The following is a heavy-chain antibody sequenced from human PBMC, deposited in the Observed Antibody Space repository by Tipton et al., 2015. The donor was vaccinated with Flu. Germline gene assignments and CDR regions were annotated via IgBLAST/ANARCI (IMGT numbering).Heavy chain of an antibody. Sequence: SLRLSCAASGFSVSYSYVIWVRQAPGKGMEWVSFLYSGDTTAYADSVKGRFTISRDTPKNTIYLHMSSLGAEDTAQYYCARQGQVGVLDIWGQGTMVTVSS. CDR2: LYSGDTT. J-gene: IGHJ3*02. CDR3: ARQGQVGVLDI. D-gene: IGHD2-8*01. CDR1: GFSVSYSY. V-gene: IGHV3-53*01.